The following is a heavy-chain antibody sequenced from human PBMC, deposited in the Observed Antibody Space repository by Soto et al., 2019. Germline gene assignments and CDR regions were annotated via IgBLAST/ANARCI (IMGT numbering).Heavy chain of an antibody. D-gene: IGHD3-3*02. CDR3: VKSPLEVWSISSFYLLES. J-gene: IGHJ5*01. Sequence: PGGSLRLCCATSGFIFSDFGMSWVRRAPGKGLEWVASINWNGDTLGYADSVKGRFTISRDNAKNSLCLQMISLRAEDTAVFYYVKSPLEVWSISSFYLLESWGHGTLVTVSS. CDR1: GFIFSDFG. V-gene: IGHV3-20*04. CDR2: INWNGDTL.